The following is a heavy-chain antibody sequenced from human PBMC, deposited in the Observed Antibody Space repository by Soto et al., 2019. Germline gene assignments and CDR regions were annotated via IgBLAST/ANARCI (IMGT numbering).Heavy chain of an antibody. D-gene: IGHD6-13*01. CDR2: ISHDGSDK. J-gene: IGHJ6*02. V-gene: IGHV3-30*04. CDR1: GFIFSNLA. Sequence: PGGSLRLSCEASGFIFSNLARNWVRPAPGKGLEWVAVISHDGSDKNYADSMKGRFSISRDNSKSTLYLEMNTLGPEDTAVYYCARAIASGGISRFGMDVWGQGTTVTVSS. CDR3: ARAIASGGISRFGMDV.